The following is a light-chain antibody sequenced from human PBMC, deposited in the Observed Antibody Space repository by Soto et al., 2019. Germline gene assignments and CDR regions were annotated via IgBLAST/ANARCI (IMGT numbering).Light chain of an antibody. Sequence: EIVLTQSPATLSLSPGERATLSCRASQGISSFLAWYQHKPGQSPRLLIYDASNRATGIPARFSGSGSGTDFTLTISSLEPEDFAVYYCQQRGNWPPTFGGGTKVDIK. CDR2: DAS. CDR1: QGISSF. V-gene: IGKV3-11*01. CDR3: QQRGNWPPT. J-gene: IGKJ4*01.